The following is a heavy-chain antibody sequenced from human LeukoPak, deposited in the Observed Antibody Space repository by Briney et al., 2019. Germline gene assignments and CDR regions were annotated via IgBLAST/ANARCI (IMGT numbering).Heavy chain of an antibody. CDR2: INPNSGGT. J-gene: IGHJ5*02. D-gene: IGHD3-3*01. Sequence: ASVKVSCKASGYTFTGYYMHWVRQAPGQGREWMGWINPNSGGTNYAQKFQGRVTMTRDTSISTAYMELSRLRSDDTAVYYCARDRENAGTYYDFWSGCLGGWFDPWGQGTLVTVSS. CDR3: ARDRENAGTYYDFWSGCLGGWFDP. V-gene: IGHV1-2*02. CDR1: GYTFTGYY.